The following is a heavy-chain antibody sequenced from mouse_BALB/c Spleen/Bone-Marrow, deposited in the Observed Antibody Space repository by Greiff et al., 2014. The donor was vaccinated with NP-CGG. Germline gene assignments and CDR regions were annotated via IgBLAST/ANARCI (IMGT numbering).Heavy chain of an antibody. CDR2: INPNNGGT. CDR1: GYSFTEYT. CDR3: ARPGRLGRDWYFDV. D-gene: IGHD4-1*01. J-gene: IGHJ1*01. Sequence: VQLQQSGPELVKPGASVKISCKTSGYSFTEYTMHWVKQRHGKSLEWIGRINPNNGGTSYNQKFKGKATLTVDKFSSTAYMELRSLTSEDSAVYYCARPGRLGRDWYFDVWGAGTTVTVSS. V-gene: IGHV1-22*01.